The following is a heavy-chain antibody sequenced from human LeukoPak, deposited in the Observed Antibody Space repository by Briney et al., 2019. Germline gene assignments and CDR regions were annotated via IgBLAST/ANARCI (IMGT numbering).Heavy chain of an antibody. CDR3: ARGSGTITMVRGVFYGMDV. J-gene: IGHJ6*02. CDR1: GGTFSSYG. Sequence: SVKVSCKASGGTFSSYGISWVRQAPGQGLEWMGGIIPIFGTPNYAQKFQGGVTITADESTSTAYMELSSLRSEDTAVYYCARGSGTITMVRGVFYGMDVWGQGTTVTVSS. CDR2: IIPIFGTP. D-gene: IGHD3-10*01. V-gene: IGHV1-69*13.